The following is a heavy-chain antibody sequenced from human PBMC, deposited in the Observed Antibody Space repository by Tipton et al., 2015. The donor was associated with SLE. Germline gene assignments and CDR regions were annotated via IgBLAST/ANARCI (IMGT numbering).Heavy chain of an antibody. Sequence: SLRLSCAASGFTFSSYWMHWVRQAPGKGLVWVSRINSDGSSTSYADSVKGRFTISRDNAKNTLYLQMNSLRAEDTAVYYCARGYGAVAGDYFDYWGQGTLVTVSS. D-gene: IGHD6-19*01. V-gene: IGHV3-74*01. CDR1: GFTFSSYW. CDR2: INSDGSST. CDR3: ARGYGAVAGDYFDY. J-gene: IGHJ4*02.